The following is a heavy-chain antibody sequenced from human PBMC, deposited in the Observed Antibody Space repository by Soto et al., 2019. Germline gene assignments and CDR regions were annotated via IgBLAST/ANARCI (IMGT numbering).Heavy chain of an antibody. J-gene: IGHJ6*02. CDR1: GDSVSSNSAA. Sequence: SQTLSLTCAISGDSVSSNSAAWNWIRQSPSRGLEWLGRTYYRSKWYNDYAVSVKSRITINPDTSKNQFSLQLNSVTPEDTAVYYCARGGITIFGVVITPPFRMDVWGQGTTVTVSS. CDR2: TYYRSKWYN. D-gene: IGHD3-3*01. CDR3: ARGGITIFGVVITPPFRMDV. V-gene: IGHV6-1*01.